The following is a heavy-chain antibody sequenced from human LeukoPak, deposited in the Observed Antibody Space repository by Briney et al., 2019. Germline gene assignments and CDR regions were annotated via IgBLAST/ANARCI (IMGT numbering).Heavy chain of an antibody. J-gene: IGHJ6*04. CDR2: ISTTSRYI. CDR3: AELGITMIGGV. V-gene: IGHV3-21*01. D-gene: IGHD3-10*02. CDR1: GFTFSTYS. Sequence: GGSLRLSCAASGFTFSTYSMNWVRQAPGKGLEWVSSISTTSRYIYYADSVKGRFTISRDNAKNSLYLQMNSLRAEDTAVYYCAELGITMIGGVWGKGTTVTISS.